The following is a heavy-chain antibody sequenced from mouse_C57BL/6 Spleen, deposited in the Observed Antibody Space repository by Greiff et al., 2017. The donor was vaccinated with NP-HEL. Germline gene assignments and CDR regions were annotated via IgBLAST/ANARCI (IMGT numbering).Heavy chain of an antibody. CDR1: GFSLTSYG. D-gene: IGHD2-1*01. CDR2: IWRGGST. V-gene: IGHV2-5*01. Sequence: VQLQQSGPGLVQPSQSLSITCTVSGFSLTSYGVHWVRQSPGKGLEWLGVIWRGGSTDYNAAFMSRLSITKDNSKSQVFFKMNSLQADDTAIYYCAKILYRNYSYYYAMDYWGQGTSVTVSS. CDR3: AKILYRNYSYYYAMDY. J-gene: IGHJ4*01.